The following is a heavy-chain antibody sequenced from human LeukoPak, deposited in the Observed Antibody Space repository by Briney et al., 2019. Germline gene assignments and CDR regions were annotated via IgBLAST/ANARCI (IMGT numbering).Heavy chain of an antibody. CDR3: AKGLAVAGSGQDY. Sequence: GGSLRLSCAASGFTFSSYAMSWVRQAPGKGLEWVSAISGSGGSTYYADSVKGRFTISRDNSKNTLYLQMNSLRAVDTAVYYCAKGLAVAGSGQDYWGQGTLVTVSS. V-gene: IGHV3-23*01. CDR1: GFTFSSYA. D-gene: IGHD6-19*01. J-gene: IGHJ4*02. CDR2: ISGSGGST.